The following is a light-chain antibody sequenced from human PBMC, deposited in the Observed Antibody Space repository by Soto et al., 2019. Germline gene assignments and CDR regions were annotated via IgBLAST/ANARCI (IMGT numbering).Light chain of an antibody. CDR1: KMVGSGT. V-gene: IGKV3-20*01. Sequence: EIVLTQSPGTLSLSPGERAPPSSRASKMVGSGTLAWYQQKPGQAPRLLIYGASSRATGIPDRFSGSGSGTDFTLTISRLEPEDFAVYYCQQYGNSPLTFGQGTKVEIK. CDR2: GAS. J-gene: IGKJ1*01. CDR3: QQYGNSPLT.